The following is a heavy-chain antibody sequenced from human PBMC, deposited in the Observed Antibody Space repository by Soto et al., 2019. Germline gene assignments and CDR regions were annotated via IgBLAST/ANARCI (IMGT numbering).Heavy chain of an antibody. J-gene: IGHJ4*02. D-gene: IGHD3-10*01. V-gene: IGHV4-4*02. Sequence: SETLSLTCAVSGGSISSSNWWSWVRQPPGKGLEWIGEIYHSGSTNYNPSLKSRVTISVDKSKNQFSLKLSSVTAADTAVYYCARVPHGSGSYYLSSQVFDYWGQGTLVTVSS. CDR1: GGSISSSNW. CDR3: ARVPHGSGSYYLSSQVFDY. CDR2: IYHSGST.